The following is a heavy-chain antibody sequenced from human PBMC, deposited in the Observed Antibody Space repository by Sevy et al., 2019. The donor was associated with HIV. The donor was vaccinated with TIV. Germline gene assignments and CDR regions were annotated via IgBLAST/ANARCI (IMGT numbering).Heavy chain of an antibody. CDR3: ARVLELGPFDY. Sequence: SETLSLTCAVYGGSFSGYYWSWIRQPPGKGLEWIGEINHSGSTNYNPSLKSRVTISVDTSKNQFSLKLSSVTAADTAVYYCARVLELGPFDYWGQGTLVTVSS. J-gene: IGHJ4*02. CDR2: INHSGST. V-gene: IGHV4-34*01. D-gene: IGHD1-26*01. CDR1: GGSFSGYY.